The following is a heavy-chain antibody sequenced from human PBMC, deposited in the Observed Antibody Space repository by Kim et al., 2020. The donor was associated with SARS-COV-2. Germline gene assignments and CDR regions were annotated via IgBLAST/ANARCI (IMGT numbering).Heavy chain of an antibody. V-gene: IGHV3-30*18. CDR2: ISYDGSNK. D-gene: IGHD2-2*01. CDR1: GFTFSSYG. Sequence: GGSLRLSCAASGFTFSSYGMHWVRQAPGKGLEWVAVISYDGSNKYYADSVKGRFTISRDNSKNTLYLQMNSLRAEDTAVYYCAKDIVVVPADQWSYYYYYGMDVWGQGTTVTVSS. J-gene: IGHJ6*02. CDR3: AKDIVVVPADQWSYYYYYGMDV.